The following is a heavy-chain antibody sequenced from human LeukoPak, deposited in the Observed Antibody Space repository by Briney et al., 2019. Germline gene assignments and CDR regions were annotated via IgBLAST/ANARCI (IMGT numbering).Heavy chain of an antibody. J-gene: IGHJ4*02. CDR1: GCSISSYY. CDR2: IYDSGST. Sequence: SETLSLTCTVSGCSISSYYWSWLRQPPGKGLEWIGYIYDSGSTNDNPSLKSRVTISVETSKNEFSLKLSSVTAADAAVYYCARLPYSSSWYFDYWGQGTLVIVSS. CDR3: ARLPYSSSWYFDY. V-gene: IGHV4-59*01. D-gene: IGHD6-13*01.